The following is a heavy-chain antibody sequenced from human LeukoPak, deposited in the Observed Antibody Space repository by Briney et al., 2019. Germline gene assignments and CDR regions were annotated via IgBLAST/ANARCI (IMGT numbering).Heavy chain of an antibody. CDR1: GGSISSYY. J-gene: IGHJ6*03. D-gene: IGHD3-10*01. CDR3: ARARSSGSGVLYYYYYYMDV. V-gene: IGHV4-59*01. Sequence: SETLSLTCTVSGGSISSYYWSWIRQPPGKGLEWIGYIYYSGSTNYNPSLKSRVTISVDTSKNQFSLNLSSVTAADTAVYYCARARSSGSGVLYYYYYYMDVWGKGTTVTVSS. CDR2: IYYSGST.